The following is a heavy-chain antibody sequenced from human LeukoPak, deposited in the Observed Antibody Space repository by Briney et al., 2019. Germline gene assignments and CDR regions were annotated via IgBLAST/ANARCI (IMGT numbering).Heavy chain of an antibody. CDR2: ISSSGSTI. J-gene: IGHJ4*01. CDR3: ARVLDILTGYYELDY. CDR1: GFTFSDYY. D-gene: IGHD3-9*01. Sequence: GGSLRLSCAASGFTFSDYYMSWIRQAPGKGLEWVSYISSSGSTIYYADSVKGRFTISRDNAKNSLYLQMNSLRAEDTAVYYCARVLDILTGYYELDYWGHGTLVTVSS. V-gene: IGHV3-11*01.